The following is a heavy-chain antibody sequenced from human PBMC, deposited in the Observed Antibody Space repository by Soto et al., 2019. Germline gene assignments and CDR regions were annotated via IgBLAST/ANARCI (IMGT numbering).Heavy chain of an antibody. J-gene: IGHJ4*02. CDR3: ARGEGSGWSFGGANY. Sequence: APVKVSSKASGHTFSSYGLSWVRQAPGQGLEWMGWISAYNGNTNYAQKLQGRVTMTTDTSTSTAYMELRSVRSDDTAVYYCARGEGSGWSFGGANYWGQGNLVTVST. CDR2: ISAYNGNT. V-gene: IGHV1-18*04. D-gene: IGHD6-19*01. CDR1: GHTFSSYG.